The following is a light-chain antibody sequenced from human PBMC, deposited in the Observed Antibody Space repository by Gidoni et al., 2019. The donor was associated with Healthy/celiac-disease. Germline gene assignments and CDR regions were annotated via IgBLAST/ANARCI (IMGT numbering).Light chain of an antibody. CDR1: SPNIGSNT. V-gene: IGLV1-44*01. CDR3: AAWDDRLNGQWV. J-gene: IGLJ3*02. Sequence: QSVLTQPLASSGPPGQRVTISCSASSPNIGSNTVNWYQQLPGTAPKLLIYSNNQRSSAAPDRFAGSKSGTSASLAISVLQSGDEADYYCAAWDDRLNGQWVFGAGSKLTGL. CDR2: SNN.